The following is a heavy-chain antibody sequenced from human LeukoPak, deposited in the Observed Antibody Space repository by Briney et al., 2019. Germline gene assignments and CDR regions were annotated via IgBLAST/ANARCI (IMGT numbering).Heavy chain of an antibody. CDR2: INHSGST. Sequence: SETLSLTCAVYGGSFSGYYWSWIRQPPGKGLEWIGEINHSGSTNYNPSLKSRVTISVNTSKNQFSLKLSSVTAADTAVYYCARTGRRITIFGVVNPYYFDYWGQGTLVTVSS. CDR3: ARTGRRITIFGVVNPYYFDY. V-gene: IGHV4-34*01. CDR1: GGSFSGYY. D-gene: IGHD3-3*01. J-gene: IGHJ4*02.